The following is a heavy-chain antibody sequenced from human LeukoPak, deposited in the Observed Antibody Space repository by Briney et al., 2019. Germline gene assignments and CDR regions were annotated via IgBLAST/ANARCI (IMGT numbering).Heavy chain of an antibody. CDR2: IRSKAYGGTT. D-gene: IGHD2-8*01. J-gene: IGHJ3*02. CDR1: GFTFGDYA. CDR3: TRGGVEMATNGKAFDI. V-gene: IGHV3-49*03. Sequence: GGSLRLSCTASGFTFGDYAMSWFRQAPGKGLEWVGFIRSKAYGGTTEYAASVKGRFTISRDDSKSIAYLQMNSLKTEDTAVYYCTRGGVEMATNGKAFDIWGQGTMVAVSS.